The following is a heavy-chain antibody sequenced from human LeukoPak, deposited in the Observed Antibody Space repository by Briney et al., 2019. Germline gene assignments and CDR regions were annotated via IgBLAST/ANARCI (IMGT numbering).Heavy chain of an antibody. D-gene: IGHD3-16*02. Sequence: GGSLRLSCAASGFTFSSYGMHWVCQAPGKGLEWVAFIRYDGSNKYYADSVKGRFTISRDNSKSTLYLQMNSLRAEDTAVYYCAKAGGYVWGSYLFDYWGQGTLVTVSS. CDR1: GFTFSSYG. CDR2: IRYDGSNK. V-gene: IGHV3-30*02. CDR3: AKAGGYVWGSYLFDY. J-gene: IGHJ4*02.